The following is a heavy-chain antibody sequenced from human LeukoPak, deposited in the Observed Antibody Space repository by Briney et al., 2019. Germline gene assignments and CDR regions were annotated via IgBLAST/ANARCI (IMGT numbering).Heavy chain of an antibody. CDR1: GYTFTSYA. CDR3: ARVSPENSGGSPIGYYYYMDV. Sequence: GASVKVSCKASGYTFTSYAMNWVRQAPGQGLEWMGWINTNTGNPTYAQGFTGRFVFSLDTSVSTAYLQISSLKAEDTAVYYCARVSPENSGGSPIGYYYYMDVWGKGTTVTVSS. J-gene: IGHJ6*03. V-gene: IGHV7-4-1*02. CDR2: INTNTGNP. D-gene: IGHD2-15*01.